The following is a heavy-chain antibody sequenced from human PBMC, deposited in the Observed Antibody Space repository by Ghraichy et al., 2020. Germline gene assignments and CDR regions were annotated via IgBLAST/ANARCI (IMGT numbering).Heavy chain of an antibody. Sequence: SETLPLTCAVYGGSFSGYYWSWIRQPPGKGLEWIGEINHSGSTNYNPSLKSRVTISIDTSKNQFSLKLSSVTAADTAVYYCARVVVVAATSYYYYMDVWGKGTTVTVSS. D-gene: IGHD2-15*01. CDR3: ARVVVVAATSYYYYMDV. V-gene: IGHV4-34*01. CDR2: INHSGST. CDR1: GGSFSGYY. J-gene: IGHJ6*03.